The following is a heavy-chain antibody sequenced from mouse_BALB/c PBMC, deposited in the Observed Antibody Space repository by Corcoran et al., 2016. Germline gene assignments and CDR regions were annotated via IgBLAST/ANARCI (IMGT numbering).Heavy chain of an antibody. CDR3: ESPYYYGSYYFDY. CDR2: INPNNGGT. CDR1: GYTFTGYT. V-gene: IGHV1-18*01. J-gene: IGHJ2*01. Sequence: EVQLQQSGPELVKPGASVKITCKTSGYTFTGYTMHWVKQSHGKSIEWIGGINPNNGGTSYNQKFKGKATLTVDKSSSTAYMELRSLTSEDSAVYYCESPYYYGSYYFDYWGQGTTLTVSS. D-gene: IGHD1-1*01.